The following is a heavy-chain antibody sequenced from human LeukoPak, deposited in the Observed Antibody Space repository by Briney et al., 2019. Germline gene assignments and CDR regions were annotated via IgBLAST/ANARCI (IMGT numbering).Heavy chain of an antibody. Sequence: GGSLRLSCAASGFTFSDYYLSWIRQAPGKGLEWLSYISTSGTTTYYAASVKGRFAISRDNAKNSPYLQMNSLRAEDTAVYYCARDSRGAFDIWGQGTMVTVSS. V-gene: IGHV3-11*01. D-gene: IGHD3-10*01. CDR2: ISTSGTTT. CDR1: GFTFSDYY. J-gene: IGHJ3*02. CDR3: ARDSRGAFDI.